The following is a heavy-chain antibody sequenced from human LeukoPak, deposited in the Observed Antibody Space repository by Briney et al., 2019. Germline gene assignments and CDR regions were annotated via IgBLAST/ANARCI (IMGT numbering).Heavy chain of an antibody. CDR3: ARDGGSAIPFDY. CDR2: IRQDGSDK. Sequence: PGGSLRLSCAASGSTFSTYRMSWVRQAPGKGLEWVANIRQDGSDKYYVDSVKGRFTISRDNAKNSLYLQMNSLRAEDTAVYYCARDGGSAIPFDYWGQGTLVTVSS. CDR1: GSTFSTYR. V-gene: IGHV3-7*01. J-gene: IGHJ4*02.